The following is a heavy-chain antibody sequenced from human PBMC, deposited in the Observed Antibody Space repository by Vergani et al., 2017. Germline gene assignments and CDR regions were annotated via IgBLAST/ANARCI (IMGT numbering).Heavy chain of an antibody. D-gene: IGHD3-22*01. CDR1: GFTFSSYG. Sequence: QVQLVESGGGVVQPGRSLRLSCAASGFTFSSYGMHWVRQAPGKGLEWVAVIWYDGSNKYYADSVKGRFTISRDNSKNTLYLQMNSLRAEDTAVYYCAKDNVPGYYDSSGYFDYWGQGTLVTVSS. V-gene: IGHV3-33*06. CDR2: IWYDGSNK. J-gene: IGHJ4*02. CDR3: AKDNVPGYYDSSGYFDY.